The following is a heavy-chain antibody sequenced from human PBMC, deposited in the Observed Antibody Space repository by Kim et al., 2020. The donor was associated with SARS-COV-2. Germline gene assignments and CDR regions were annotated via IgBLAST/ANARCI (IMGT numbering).Heavy chain of an antibody. CDR2: ISYDGSNK. Sequence: GGSLRLSCAASGFTFSSYAMHWVRQAPGKGLEWVAVISYDGSNKYYADSVKGRFTISRDNSKNTLYLQMNSLRAEDTAVYYCAREATRYDYDSSGHSDYWGQGTLVTVSS. CDR1: GFTFSSYA. V-gene: IGHV3-30-3*01. D-gene: IGHD3-22*01. J-gene: IGHJ4*02. CDR3: AREATRYDYDSSGHSDY.